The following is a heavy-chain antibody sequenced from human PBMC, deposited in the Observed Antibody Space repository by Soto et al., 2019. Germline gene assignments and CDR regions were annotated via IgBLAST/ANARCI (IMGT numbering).Heavy chain of an antibody. D-gene: IGHD3-3*01. J-gene: IGHJ5*02. CDR1: GGSINSSSYC. V-gene: IGHV4-39*01. Sequence: SETLSLTCTVSGGSINSSSYCLCCLREPPWNGLEWIGSIYYSGSTYYNPSLKSRVTISVDTSKNQFPLKLSSVTAADTAVYYCARQALITIFGVVIRNWFDPWGQGTLVTVSS. CDR3: ARQALITIFGVVIRNWFDP. CDR2: IYYSGST.